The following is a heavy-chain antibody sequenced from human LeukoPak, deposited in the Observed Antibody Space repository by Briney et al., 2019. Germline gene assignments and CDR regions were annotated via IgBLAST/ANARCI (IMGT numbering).Heavy chain of an antibody. V-gene: IGHV4-4*07. CDR3: ARDVGARLSGF. J-gene: IGHJ4*02. D-gene: IGHD6-6*01. CDR1: GASISTYY. CDR2: VYSSGST. Sequence: KPSETLSLTCTVSGASISTYYWSWIRQPAGKGLEWIGRVYSSGSTSYNPSLKSRVTMSVDTSKNQFSLEMSSVTAADTAVYYCARDVGARLSGFWGQGTLVTVSS.